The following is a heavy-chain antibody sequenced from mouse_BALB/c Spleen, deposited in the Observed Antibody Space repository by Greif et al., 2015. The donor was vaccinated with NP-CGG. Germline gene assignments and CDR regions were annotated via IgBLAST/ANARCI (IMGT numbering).Heavy chain of an antibody. CDR3: ARTFYAMDY. J-gene: IGHJ4*01. CDR2: ISSGSSTI. V-gene: IGHV5-17*02. CDR1: GFTFSSFG. Sequence: EVQRVESGGGLVQPGGSRKLSCAASGFTFSSFGMHWVRQAPEKGLEWVAYISSGSSTIYYADTVKCRFTISRDNPKSTLVLQMTSLMAEDTAMYYCARTFYAMDYWGQGTSVTVSS.